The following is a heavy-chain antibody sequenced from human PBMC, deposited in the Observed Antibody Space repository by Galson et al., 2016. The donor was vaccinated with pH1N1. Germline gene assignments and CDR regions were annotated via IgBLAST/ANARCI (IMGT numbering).Heavy chain of an antibody. CDR3: AHLYYYDTSGFYRYFDY. Sequence: PALVKPTQTLTLTCIFSGFSITNRGEAVGWIRQPPGKALEWLALVYWDDDKFYSRSLLSRLTITKDTSKNQMVLRMTNMDPVDTGTYYCAHLYYYDTSGFYRYFDYWGQGILVTVSS. CDR1: GFSITNRGEA. V-gene: IGHV2-5*02. D-gene: IGHD3-22*01. J-gene: IGHJ4*02. CDR2: VYWDDDK.